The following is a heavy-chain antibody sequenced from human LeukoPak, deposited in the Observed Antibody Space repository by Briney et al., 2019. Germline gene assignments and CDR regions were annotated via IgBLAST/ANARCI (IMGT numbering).Heavy chain of an antibody. CDR2: IYVTGT. CDR1: GGSIGTYY. J-gene: IGHJ6*03. Sequence: SETLSLTCTVSGGSIGTYYWSWVRQSPGTGLEWIGYIYVTGTRYNPYLRSRVTISVDRSRNQFFLKMTSVTAADTAVYYCARHIGGGIEDMDVWGRGTKVTVSS. V-gene: IGHV4-59*08. CDR3: ARHIGGGIEDMDV. D-gene: IGHD3-16*02.